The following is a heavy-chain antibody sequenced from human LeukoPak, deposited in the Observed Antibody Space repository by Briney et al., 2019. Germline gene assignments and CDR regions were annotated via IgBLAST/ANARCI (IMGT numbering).Heavy chain of an antibody. J-gene: IGHJ5*02. CDR1: GGSISSGGHS. CDR2: ISYSGNT. Sequence: SETLSLTCAVSGGSISSGGHSWSWIRQPPGKGLEWIGYISYSGNTYYNPSLKSRVTISVDTSKNQFSLKLSSVTAADTAVYYCARVDHYGFWVFPWGQGTLVTVSS. CDR3: ARVDHYGFWVFP. V-gene: IGHV4-30-4*07. D-gene: IGHD3-3*01.